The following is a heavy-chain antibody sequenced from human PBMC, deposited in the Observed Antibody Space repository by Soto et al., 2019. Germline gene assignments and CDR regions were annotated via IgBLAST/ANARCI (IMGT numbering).Heavy chain of an antibody. CDR2: IWYDGSNK. Sequence: QVQLVASGGGVVQPGRSLRLSCAASGFTFSSYGMHWVRQAPGTGLERVAVIWYDGSNKYYADSVKGRFTISRDNSKNSLDLQMISGRAEDTAVYYSAGYCSSTGGDEDDAFDIWGRGRMVTVSS. CDR3: AGYCSSTGGDEDDAFDI. V-gene: IGHV3-33*01. J-gene: IGHJ3*02. D-gene: IGHD2-2*03. CDR1: GFTFSSYG.